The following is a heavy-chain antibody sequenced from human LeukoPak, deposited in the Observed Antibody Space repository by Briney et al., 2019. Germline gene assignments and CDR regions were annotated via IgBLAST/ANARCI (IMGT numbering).Heavy chain of an antibody. J-gene: IGHJ5*02. CDR1: GYTFTSYG. Sequence: ASVKVSCKASGYTFTSYGISWVRQAPGQGLEWMGWISAYNGNTNYAQKLQGRVTMTTDTSTSTAYMELRSLRSDDTAVYYCARDRARYCTNGVCSTNRFDPWGQGTLVTVSS. D-gene: IGHD2-8*01. CDR3: ARDRARYCTNGVCSTNRFDP. V-gene: IGHV1-18*01. CDR2: ISAYNGNT.